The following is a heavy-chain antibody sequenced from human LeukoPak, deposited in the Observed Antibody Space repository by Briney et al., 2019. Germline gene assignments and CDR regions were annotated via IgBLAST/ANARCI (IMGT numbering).Heavy chain of an antibody. CDR2: ISDSSSTI. D-gene: IGHD2-2*01. CDR1: GFTFSYFS. J-gene: IGHJ4*02. CDR3: ARGRGCSGTSCFHARLFDY. V-gene: IGHV3-48*01. Sequence: GGSLRLSCAASGFTFSYFSMNWVRQAPGKGLEWLSYISDSSSTIYYADSVKGRFTISRENAKNSLYLQMNSLKAGDTAVYYCARGRGCSGTSCFHARLFDYWGQGTLVTVSS.